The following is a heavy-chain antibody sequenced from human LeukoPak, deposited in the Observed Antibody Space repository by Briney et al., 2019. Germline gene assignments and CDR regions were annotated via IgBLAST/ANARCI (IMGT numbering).Heavy chain of an antibody. J-gene: IGHJ6*03. V-gene: IGHV3-48*04. Sequence: GGSLRLSCVDSGFTLSSYGMNWVRQAPGKGLEWLSYIRISSRTTSYADSVKGRFTISRDDAKNSLYLQMNSLRAEDTAVYYCAREELRNYYYMDVWGKGTTVTVSS. CDR2: IRISSRTT. D-gene: IGHD1-7*01. CDR3: AREELRNYYYMDV. CDR1: GFTLSSYG.